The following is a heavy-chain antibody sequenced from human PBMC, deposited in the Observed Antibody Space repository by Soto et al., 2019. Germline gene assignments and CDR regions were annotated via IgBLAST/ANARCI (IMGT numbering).Heavy chain of an antibody. Sequence: QVQLVQSGAAVKKPGASVKVSCKASGYTFTSYGFSWVRQAPGQGLEWMGWISAYNGNTNYAQKLQGRVTMTTDTSTSTAYMELRSLRPDDPAVYYCASYHLNSYYYGMDVWGQGTTVTVSS. CDR3: ASYHLNSYYYGMDV. CDR2: ISAYNGNT. CDR1: GYTFTSYG. J-gene: IGHJ6*02. V-gene: IGHV1-18*01.